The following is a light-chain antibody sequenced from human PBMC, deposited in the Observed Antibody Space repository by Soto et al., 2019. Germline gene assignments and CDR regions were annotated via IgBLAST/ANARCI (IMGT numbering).Light chain of an antibody. V-gene: IGKV3-20*01. CDR2: GAS. CDR3: QQFGSTIQHT. J-gene: IGKJ2*01. CDR1: QVIGSRY. Sequence: EIVMTKSPGTLSLSPGERATISCRASQVIGSRYLAWYHQKSGQAPRLLIYGASSRATGIPDRFSGSGSGKDFTINIRRLDSYDFGVYYCQQFGSTIQHTFGKGIKLE.